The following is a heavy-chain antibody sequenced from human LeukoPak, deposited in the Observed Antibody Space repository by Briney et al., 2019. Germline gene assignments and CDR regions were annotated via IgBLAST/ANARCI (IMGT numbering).Heavy chain of an antibody. D-gene: IGHD6-25*01. J-gene: IGHJ4*02. CDR2: VYYGRSP. Sequence: SETLSLTCTVSGGSISRSTYYWAWIRQPPGKGLEWIGSVYYGRSPYFNPSLESRATISVDTSKNHFSLKMSSVTAADTAVYYCARSSGAGTFSYWGRGTLVTVSS. V-gene: IGHV4-39*02. CDR1: GGSISRSTYY. CDR3: ARSSGAGTFSY.